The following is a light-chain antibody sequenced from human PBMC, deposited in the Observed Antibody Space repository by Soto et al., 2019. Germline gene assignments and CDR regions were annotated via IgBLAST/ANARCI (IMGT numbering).Light chain of an antibody. CDR3: SSYTSSSTLLVV. V-gene: IGLV2-14*01. Sequence: SVLTQPASVSGSPGQSITISCTGTSSDVGGYNFVSWYQKHPGKAPNFIIYDVSIRPSGVSNCFSGSKSGNTASLTISGLQAEDEADYYCSSYTSSSTLLVVFGGGTKVTVL. J-gene: IGLJ2*01. CDR1: SSDVGGYNF. CDR2: DVS.